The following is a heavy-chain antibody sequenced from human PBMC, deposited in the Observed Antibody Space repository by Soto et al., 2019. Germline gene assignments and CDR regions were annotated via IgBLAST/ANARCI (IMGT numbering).Heavy chain of an antibody. CDR1: GGSISSYY. D-gene: IGHD6-13*01. CDR2: IYYSGST. CDR3: ARHLPRGIAAAGTREKGWFDP. V-gene: IGHV4-59*08. J-gene: IGHJ5*02. Sequence: SETLSLTCTVSGGSISSYYWSWIRQPPGKGLEWIGYIYYSGSTNYNPSLKSRVTISVDTSKNQFSLKLSSVTAADTAVYYCARHLPRGIAAAGTREKGWFDPWGQGTLVTVSS.